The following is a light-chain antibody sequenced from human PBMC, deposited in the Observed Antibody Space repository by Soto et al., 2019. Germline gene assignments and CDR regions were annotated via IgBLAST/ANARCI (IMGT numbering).Light chain of an antibody. V-gene: IGKV3-11*01. Sequence: EIVLTQSPATLARSPGERAPLPWKASQSVSSSLAWYQQEPGQAPRLLLYEASNRATGIPARFSGSGSRTDFTLTISTLDTEDFAVYYCQQYNDWPPLTFGGGTNV. CDR1: QSVSSS. CDR3: QQYNDWPPLT. CDR2: EAS. J-gene: IGKJ4*01.